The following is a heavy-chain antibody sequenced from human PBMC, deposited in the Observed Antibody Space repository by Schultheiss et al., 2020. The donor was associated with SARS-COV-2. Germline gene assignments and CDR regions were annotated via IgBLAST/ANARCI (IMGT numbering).Heavy chain of an antibody. CDR1: GGSFSGYY. CDR3: ARRLDTAMVTSWFDP. Sequence: SETLSLTCAVYGGSFSGYYWSWIRQPPGKGLEWIGYIYYSGSTYYNPSLKSRVTISVDTSKNQFSLKLSSVTAADTAVYYCARRLDTAMVTSWFDPWGQGTLVTVSS. J-gene: IGHJ5*02. V-gene: IGHV4-34*01. CDR2: IYYSGST. D-gene: IGHD5-18*01.